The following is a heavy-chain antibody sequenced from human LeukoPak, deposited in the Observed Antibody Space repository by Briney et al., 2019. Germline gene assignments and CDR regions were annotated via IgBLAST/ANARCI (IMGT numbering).Heavy chain of an antibody. CDR3: ARPSSTDYV. CDR2: LNPKSSDT. CDR1: GYTFTDYY. V-gene: IGHV1-2*02. J-gene: IGHJ4*02. Sequence: ASVKVSCKASGYTFTDYYYIHWVRQAPGQGLEWMGWLNPKSSDTKYAQKFQGRVTVTRDTSISTAYMELSRLRSDDTAVYYCARPSSTDYVWGQGTQVTVSS. D-gene: IGHD2-2*01.